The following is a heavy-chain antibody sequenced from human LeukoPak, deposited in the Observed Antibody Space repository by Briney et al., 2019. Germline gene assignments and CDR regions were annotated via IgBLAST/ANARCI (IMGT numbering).Heavy chain of an antibody. V-gene: IGHV3-23*01. CDR1: GFTFSRFA. CDR2: ISNSGTIT. D-gene: IGHD3-10*01. Sequence: GGSLRLSCAVSGFTFSRFAMNWVRQAPGKGLEWVSIISNSGTITSYADSVKGRFTISRDNSKNTAYLQMNSLRAEDTALYYCATESFHYWGQGTLVAVSS. J-gene: IGHJ4*02. CDR3: ATESFHY.